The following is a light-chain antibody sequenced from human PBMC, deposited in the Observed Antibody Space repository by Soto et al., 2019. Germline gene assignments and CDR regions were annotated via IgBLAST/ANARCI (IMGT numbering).Light chain of an antibody. Sequence: QSALTQPASVSGSPGQSITISCTGTSSDVGTYNLVSWYQQHPGKAPKLMIYEGSKRPSGVSNRFSGSKSGNTASLTISGLQAEDEADYYCCSYVGSRTSSYVFGTGTKDTVL. CDR1: SSDVGTYNL. CDR2: EGS. CDR3: CSYVGSRTSSYV. V-gene: IGLV2-23*01. J-gene: IGLJ1*01.